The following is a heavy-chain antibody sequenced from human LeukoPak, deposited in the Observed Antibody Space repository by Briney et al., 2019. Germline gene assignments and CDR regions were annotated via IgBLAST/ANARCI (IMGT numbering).Heavy chain of an antibody. CDR2: IYYSGST. CDR3: ARAGVVSNPNSYWYFDL. Sequence: TSETLSLTCTVPGGSISSYYWSWIRQPPGKGLEWIGYIYYSGSTNYNPSLESRVTISVDTSKNQFSLKLSSVTAADTAVYYCARAGVVSNPNSYWYFDLWGRGTLVTVSS. V-gene: IGHV4-59*01. J-gene: IGHJ2*01. CDR1: GGSISSYY. D-gene: IGHD3-3*01.